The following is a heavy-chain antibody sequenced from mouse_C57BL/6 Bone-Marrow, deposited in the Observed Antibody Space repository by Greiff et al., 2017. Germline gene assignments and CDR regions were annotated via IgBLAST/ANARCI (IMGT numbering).Heavy chain of an antibody. CDR3: ARRSYYFGY. Sequence: VQLQQPGAELVKPGASVKMSCKASGYTFTSYWITWVKQRPGQGLEWIGDIYPGSGSTNYNEKFKGKATLTVDTSSSTAYVQLSSPTSEDSAVYYWARRSYYFGYWGRGTTLTVTA. J-gene: IGHJ2*01. CDR1: GYTFTSYW. V-gene: IGHV1-55*01. CDR2: IYPGSGST.